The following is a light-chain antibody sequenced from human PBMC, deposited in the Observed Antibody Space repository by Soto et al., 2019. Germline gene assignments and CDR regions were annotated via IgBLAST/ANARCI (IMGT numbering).Light chain of an antibody. CDR1: QDSSNY. CDR3: HKYNSALT. Sequence: DIQMTQSPSSLSASVGDRITITCRASQDSSNYLAWYQQKPGKVPKLLIYSASTLQSGVPSRFSGSGSGTDFTLTISSLQPEDVATYFCHKYNSALTFGQGTRLEIK. V-gene: IGKV1-27*01. CDR2: SAS. J-gene: IGKJ5*01.